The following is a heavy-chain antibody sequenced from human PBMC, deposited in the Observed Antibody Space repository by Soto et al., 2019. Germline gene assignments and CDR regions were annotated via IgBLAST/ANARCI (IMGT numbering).Heavy chain of an antibody. CDR3: VKKNEFYFDY. V-gene: IGHV3-9*02. Sequence: GGSLRLSCAASGFISDDYAMHWVRQVPGKGXEXVXXXSXNXXXRXXXXSVKGRFTISRDNAKNALYLQINSLRPEDTAFYYCVKKNEFYFDYWGQGTLVTVSS. J-gene: IGHJ4*01. CDR2: XSXNXXXR. D-gene: IGHD1-1*01. CDR1: GFISDDYA.